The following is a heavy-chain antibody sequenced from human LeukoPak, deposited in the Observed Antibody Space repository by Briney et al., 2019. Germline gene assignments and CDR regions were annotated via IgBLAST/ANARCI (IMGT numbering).Heavy chain of an antibody. CDR3: AKDFRKGAS. CDR2: IGGTGDNT. CDR1: GFTFSSSA. Sequence: GGSLRLSCAASGFTFSSSAMSWVRQAPGQGLEWVSGIGGTGDNTYYADSVKGRFTIARDNSKNTLYLKMNSLRGEDTALYYCAKDFRKGASWGQGTLVTVSS. D-gene: IGHD3-16*01. V-gene: IGHV3-23*01. J-gene: IGHJ5*02.